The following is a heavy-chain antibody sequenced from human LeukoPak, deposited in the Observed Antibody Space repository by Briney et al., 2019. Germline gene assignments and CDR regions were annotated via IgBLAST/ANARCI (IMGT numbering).Heavy chain of an antibody. CDR2: INHSGST. CDR3: ARGLEGATGYYFDY. Sequence: SETLSLTCAVYGGSFSGYYWSWIRQPPGKGLEWIGEINHSGSTNYNPSLKSRATISVDTSKNQFSLKLSSVTAADTAVYYCARGLEGATGYYFDYWGQGTLVTVSS. J-gene: IGHJ4*02. V-gene: IGHV4-34*01. D-gene: IGHD1-26*01. CDR1: GGSFSGYY.